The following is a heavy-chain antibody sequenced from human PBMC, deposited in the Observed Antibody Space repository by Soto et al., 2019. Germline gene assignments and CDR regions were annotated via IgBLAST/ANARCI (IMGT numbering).Heavy chain of an antibody. J-gene: IGHJ6*01. V-gene: IGHV3-30*03. CDR2: ISYDGRNE. CDR3: ARSLYSSSWYYYYGMDV. CDR1: GVTLSSYG. Sequence: XGSLRLSCAASGVTLSSYGMHWVRQAPGKGLEWVAVISYDGRNEFYADSVKGRFTISRDNSKNTLYLQMNSLGVEDTAMYYCARSLYSSSWYYYYGMDVWGQGTTVTVSS. D-gene: IGHD6-13*01.